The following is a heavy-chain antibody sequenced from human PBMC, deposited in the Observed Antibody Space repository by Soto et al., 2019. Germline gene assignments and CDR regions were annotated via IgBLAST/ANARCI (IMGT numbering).Heavy chain of an antibody. J-gene: IGHJ4*02. CDR2: ISTGGAYM. Sequence: EVQLVESGGGLVKAGGSLRLFCTASGFTFRNYNMNWVRQAPGKGLEWVSSISTGGAYMFYADSVKGRFTISRENAQNPLFLQINSQRAEDKAVYYCARDIASPGGDYFDSWGQGTLVTVSS. D-gene: IGHD2-21*01. V-gene: IGHV3-21*06. CDR3: ARDIASPGGDYFDS. CDR1: GFTFRNYN.